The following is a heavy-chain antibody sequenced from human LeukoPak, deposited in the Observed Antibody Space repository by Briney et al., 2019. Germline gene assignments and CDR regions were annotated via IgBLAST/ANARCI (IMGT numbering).Heavy chain of an antibody. J-gene: IGHJ4*02. CDR2: ISYDGSNK. CDR1: GFTFSSYG. Sequence: GRSLRLSCAASGFTFSSYGMHWVRQAPGKGLEWVAVISYDGSNKYYADSVKGRFTISRDNSKNTLYLQMNSLRAEDTAVYYCAKDYELWLVAASYYFDYWGQGTLVTVSS. CDR3: AKDYELWLVAASYYFDY. D-gene: IGHD2-15*01. V-gene: IGHV3-30*18.